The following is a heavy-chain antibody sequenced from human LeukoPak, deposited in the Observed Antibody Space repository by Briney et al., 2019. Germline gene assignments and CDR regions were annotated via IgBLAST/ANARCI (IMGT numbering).Heavy chain of an antibody. D-gene: IGHD6-13*01. Sequence: GGSLRLSCAASGFTVSSNWMSWVRQAPGKGLEWVSSISSSSSYIYYADSVKGRFTISRDNAKNSLYLQMSSLRAEDTAVYYCARDRIAAAGADYWGQGTLVTVSS. CDR2: ISSSSSYI. J-gene: IGHJ4*02. CDR3: ARDRIAAAGADY. CDR1: GFTVSSNW. V-gene: IGHV3-21*01.